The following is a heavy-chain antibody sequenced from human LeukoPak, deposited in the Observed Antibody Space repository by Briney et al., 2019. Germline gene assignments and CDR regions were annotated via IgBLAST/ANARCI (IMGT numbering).Heavy chain of an antibody. Sequence: PGGSLRLSCAASGSTFSSYGMHWVRQAPGKGLEWVAVIWYDGSNKYYPDSAKGRFTISRDNSKNTLYLQMNSLRAEDTAVYYCAVAAPSAYWGQGTLVTVSS. V-gene: IGHV3-33*01. CDR1: GSTFSSYG. CDR3: AVAAPSAY. J-gene: IGHJ4*02. CDR2: IWYDGSNK. D-gene: IGHD6-19*01.